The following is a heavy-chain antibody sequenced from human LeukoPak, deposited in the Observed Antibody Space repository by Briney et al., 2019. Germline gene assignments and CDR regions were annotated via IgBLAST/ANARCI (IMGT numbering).Heavy chain of an antibody. CDR1: GGTCSSNA. CDR3: ARGKTYYYDSSGYFYFDY. J-gene: IGHJ4*02. Sequence: SVKVSCKASGGTCSSNAISWVRQAPGQWLEWMGRIIPIFGTANYAQKFQGRVTITADESTSTAYMELSSLRSEDTAVYYCARGKTYYYDSSGYFYFDYWGQGTLVTVSS. V-gene: IGHV1-69*13. D-gene: IGHD3-22*01. CDR2: IIPIFGTA.